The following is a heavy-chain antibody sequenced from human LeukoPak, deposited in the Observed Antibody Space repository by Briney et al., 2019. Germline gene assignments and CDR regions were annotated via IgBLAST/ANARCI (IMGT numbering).Heavy chain of an antibody. CDR3: ARRDYSNYGYFDY. V-gene: IGHV3-11*04. Sequence: GGSLRLSCAASGFTLSDYYMSWMRQGPGKGLEWVSYISSRGSTIYYADSVEGRFTISRDNAKNSLYLQMNSLRVEDTAMYYCARRDYSNYGYFDYWGQGTLVTVSS. J-gene: IGHJ4*02. D-gene: IGHD4-11*01. CDR1: GFTLSDYY. CDR2: ISSRGSTI.